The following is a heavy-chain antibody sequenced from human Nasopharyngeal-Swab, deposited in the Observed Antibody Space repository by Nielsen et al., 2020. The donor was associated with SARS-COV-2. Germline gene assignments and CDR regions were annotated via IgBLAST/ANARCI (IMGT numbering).Heavy chain of an antibody. J-gene: IGHJ1*01. CDR3: ARDLGGGYCTTTNCPGS. Sequence: GESLKISCAASGFTFSSYCMHWVRQDPGTGLVWVSRINGDGSSTSYADSVKGRFSISRDSSTNTLYLQMNNVRAEDTAVYYCARDLGGGYCTTTNCPGSWGQGTLVTVSS. D-gene: IGHD2-2*01. V-gene: IGHV3-74*01. CDR2: INGDGSST. CDR1: GFTFSSYC.